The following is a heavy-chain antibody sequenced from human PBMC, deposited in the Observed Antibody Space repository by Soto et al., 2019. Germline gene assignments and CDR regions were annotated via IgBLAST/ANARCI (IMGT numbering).Heavy chain of an antibody. V-gene: IGHV4-34*01. CDR2: INHSGST. J-gene: IGHJ6*02. CDR1: GGSFSGYY. D-gene: IGHD1-26*01. Sequence: SETLSLTCAVYGGSFSGYYRSWIRQPPGKGLEWIGEINHSGSTNYNPSLKSRVTISVDTSKNQFSLKLSSVTAADTAVYYCARVPTQQGRYYYYYGMDVWGQGTTVTVSS. CDR3: ARVPTQQGRYYYYYGMDV.